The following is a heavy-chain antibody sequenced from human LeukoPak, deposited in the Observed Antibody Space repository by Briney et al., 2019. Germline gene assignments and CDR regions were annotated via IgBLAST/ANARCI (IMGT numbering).Heavy chain of an antibody. D-gene: IGHD3-22*01. Sequence: GASVKVSCKASGYIFTSYNIYWVRQAPGQGLEWMGIINPSGGSTNYAQKFQGRVTMTRDTSTSTVYMELSSLRSEDTAVYYCASPLTYYYDSSGYQLWGQGTLVTVSS. CDR1: GYIFTSYN. J-gene: IGHJ4*02. V-gene: IGHV1-46*01. CDR2: INPSGGST. CDR3: ASPLTYYYDSSGYQL.